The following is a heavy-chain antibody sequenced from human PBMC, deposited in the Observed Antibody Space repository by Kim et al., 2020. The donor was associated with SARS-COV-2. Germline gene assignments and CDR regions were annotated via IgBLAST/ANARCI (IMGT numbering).Heavy chain of an antibody. D-gene: IGHD3-10*02. Sequence: SQTLSLTCAISGDSVSSNTAAWNWIRQSPSRGLEWLGRAYYRSKWYNDYAVSVKGRIIINPDTSKNHFSLQLNSVTPEDTAVYYCTRGSYGYYVDYYYGMDGCGQGTTVTVSS. V-gene: IGHV6-1*01. CDR3: TRGSYGYYVDYYYGMDG. CDR2: AYYRSKWYN. CDR1: GDSVSSNTAA. J-gene: IGHJ6*02.